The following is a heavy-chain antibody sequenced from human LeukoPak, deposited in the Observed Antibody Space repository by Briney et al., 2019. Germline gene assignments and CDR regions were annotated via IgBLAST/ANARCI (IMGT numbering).Heavy chain of an antibody. Sequence: GGSLRLSCAASGFNFSSYAMSWVRQAPGKGLEWVSGISGSGGSTYYADSVKGRFTISRDNSKKTLHLQMNSLRAEDTAVYYCAKGVAGLLPNFDYWGQGTLVTVSS. CDR1: GFNFSSYA. D-gene: IGHD6-19*01. J-gene: IGHJ4*02. CDR3: AKGVAGLLPNFDY. V-gene: IGHV3-23*01. CDR2: ISGSGGST.